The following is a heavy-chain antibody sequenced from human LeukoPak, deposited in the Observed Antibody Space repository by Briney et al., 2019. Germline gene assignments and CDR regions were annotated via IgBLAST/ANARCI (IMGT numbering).Heavy chain of an antibody. Sequence: TAGESLKISCKGFGYRFTTYWIAWVRQMPGKGLECMGIIYPDDSDTRYGPSFQGQVSISADKSINTAYLQWNSLKAPDTAMYYCARRPAGAAGLFFDYWGQGALVTVSS. CDR1: GYRFTTYW. CDR3: ARRPAGAAGLFFDY. CDR2: IYPDDSDT. D-gene: IGHD6-19*01. V-gene: IGHV5-51*01. J-gene: IGHJ4*02.